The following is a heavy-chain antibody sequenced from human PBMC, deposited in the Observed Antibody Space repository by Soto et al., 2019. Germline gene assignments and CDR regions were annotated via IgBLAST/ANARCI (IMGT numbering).Heavy chain of an antibody. Sequence: EVQLVESGGGLIQPGGSLRLSCAASGFTVSSNYMSWVRQAPGKGLEWVSVIYSGGSTYYADSVKGRFTISRDNSKNTLYLQMNSLRAEDTAVYYVASLPHSYGSPMYYWGQGPLVTVSS. CDR1: GFTVSSNY. CDR2: IYSGGST. CDR3: ASLPHSYGSPMYY. V-gene: IGHV3-53*01. J-gene: IGHJ4*02. D-gene: IGHD5-18*01.